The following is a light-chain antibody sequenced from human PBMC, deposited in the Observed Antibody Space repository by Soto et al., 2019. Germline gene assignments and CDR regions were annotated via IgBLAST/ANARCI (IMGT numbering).Light chain of an antibody. CDR3: SSYTSSSTLVV. CDR2: DVS. Sequence: QSALTQPASVSGSPGQSITISCTGTSSDVGGYNYVSWYQQHPGKAPKLMIYDVSSRPSGVSNRFSGSKSGNTASLTISGLQAEDEADYYCSSYTSSSTLVVFSGGTKLTVL. V-gene: IGLV2-14*01. CDR1: SSDVGGYNY. J-gene: IGLJ2*01.